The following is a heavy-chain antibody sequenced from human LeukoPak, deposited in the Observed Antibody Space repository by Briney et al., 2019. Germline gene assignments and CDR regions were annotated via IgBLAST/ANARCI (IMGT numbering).Heavy chain of an antibody. V-gene: IGHV3-21*01. CDR3: ASHIVVVTAIRYYAMDV. CDR1: GIRFGWYD. CDR2: ITTSSSYI. Sequence: GSLGLSCAASGIRFGWYDMNWVRQAPGKGLGVGSSITTSSSYIYYADSVKGRFTVSRDNAKNSLYLQMNSLRAEDTAVYYCASHIVVVTAIRYYAMDVWGQGTTVTVSS. J-gene: IGHJ6*02. D-gene: IGHD2-2*01.